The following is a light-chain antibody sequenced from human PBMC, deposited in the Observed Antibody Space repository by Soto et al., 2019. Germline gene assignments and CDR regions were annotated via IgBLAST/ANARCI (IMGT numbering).Light chain of an antibody. CDR2: EGI. V-gene: IGLV2-23*01. Sequence: QSALAQPASVSGSPGQSITISCTGTSSDVGTYKLVSWYQHHPGKAPKLMIYEGIKRPSGVSNRFSGPKSGNTASLTISGLQAEDEADYYCCSYAGSNSYVFGTGTKVTVL. J-gene: IGLJ1*01. CDR1: SSDVGTYKL. CDR3: CSYAGSNSYV.